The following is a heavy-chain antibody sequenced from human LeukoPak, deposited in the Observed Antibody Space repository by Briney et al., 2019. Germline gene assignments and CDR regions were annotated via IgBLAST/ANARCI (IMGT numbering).Heavy chain of an antibody. Sequence: GGSLKLSCAASGFTFGSYTMSWVRQAPGKGLEWVSGLRGAGITTYYADSVKGRFTISRDNSKNTLYLQMNSLGAEDTAVYYCAKGRDIREASGSYHESPLDYWGQGTLVTVSS. CDR3: AKGRDIREASGSYHESPLDY. D-gene: IGHD3-10*01. V-gene: IGHV3-23*01. CDR2: LRGAGITT. J-gene: IGHJ4*02. CDR1: GFTFGSYT.